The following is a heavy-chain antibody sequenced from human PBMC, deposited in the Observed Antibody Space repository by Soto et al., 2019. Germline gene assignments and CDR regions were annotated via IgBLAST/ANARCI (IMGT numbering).Heavy chain of an antibody. CDR1: GGSVSSGSYY. CDR2: IYYSGST. CDR3: ARSGVEYSYGAFDY. V-gene: IGHV4-61*01. D-gene: IGHD5-18*01. J-gene: IGHJ4*02. Sequence: TSETLSLTCTVSGGSVSSGSYYWSWIRQPPGKGLEWIGYIYYSGSTNYNPSLKSRVTISVDTSKNQFSLKLSSVTAADTAVYYCARSGVEYSYGAFDYWGQGTLVTVSS.